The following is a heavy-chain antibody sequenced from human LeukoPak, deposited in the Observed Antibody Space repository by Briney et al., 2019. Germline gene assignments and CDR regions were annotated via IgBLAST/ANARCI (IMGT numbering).Heavy chain of an antibody. J-gene: IGHJ6*02. CDR3: ARDGGYDILTGYFAYYGMDV. CDR2: ISAYNGNT. Sequence: VASVKVSCKASGYTFTSYGISWVRQAPGQGLEWMGWISAYNGNTNYAQKLQGRVTMTTDTSTSTAYMELRSLRSDDTAVYYCARDGGYDILTGYFAYYGMDVWGQGTTVTVSS. CDR1: GYTFTSYG. D-gene: IGHD3-9*01. V-gene: IGHV1-18*01.